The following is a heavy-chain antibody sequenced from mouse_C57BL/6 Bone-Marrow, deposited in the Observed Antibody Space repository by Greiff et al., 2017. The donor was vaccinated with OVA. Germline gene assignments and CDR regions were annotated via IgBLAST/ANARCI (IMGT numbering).Heavy chain of an antibody. D-gene: IGHD4-1*01. CDR2: ISDGGSYT. V-gene: IGHV5-4*03. CDR1: GFTFSSYA. Sequence: DVKLVESGGGLVKPGGSLKLSCAASGFTFSSYAMSWVRQTPEKRLEWVATISDGGSYTYYPDNVKGRFTISRDNAKNNLYLQMSHLKSEDTAMYYCAKLNCDWYLDVWGTGTTGTVSS. CDR3: AKLNCDWYLDV. J-gene: IGHJ1*03.